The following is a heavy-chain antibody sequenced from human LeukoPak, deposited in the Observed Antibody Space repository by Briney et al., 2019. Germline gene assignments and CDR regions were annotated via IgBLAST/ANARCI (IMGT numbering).Heavy chain of an antibody. V-gene: IGHV3-7*04. D-gene: IGHD3-3*01. CDR2: IKQDGSEK. CDR1: GFTFSSYW. J-gene: IGHJ4*02. Sequence: GGSLRLSCAASGFTFSSYWMSWVRQAPGKGLEWVANIKQDGSEKYYVDSVKGRFTISRDNAKNSLYLQMNSLRAEDTAVYYCARARGETYDFWSGEYYYFDYWGQGTLVTVSS. CDR3: ARARGETYDFWSGEYYYFDY.